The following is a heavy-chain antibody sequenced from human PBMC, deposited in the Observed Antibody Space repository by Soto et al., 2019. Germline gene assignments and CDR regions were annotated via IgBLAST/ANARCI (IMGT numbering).Heavy chain of an antibody. D-gene: IGHD1-1*01. Sequence: EVQLLESGGGLVQPGGSLRLSCAASGFSFSSFPMSLVRQAPGKGLESVSVIMGSGGRTYYADSVQGRFTIYRDDSKSSVFLQMTRLRADDADTYDCAKGGANWYFDYRGQGTLVTVTS. CDR1: GFSFSSFP. V-gene: IGHV3-23*01. J-gene: IGHJ4*02. CDR3: AKGGANWYFDY. CDR2: IMGSGGRT.